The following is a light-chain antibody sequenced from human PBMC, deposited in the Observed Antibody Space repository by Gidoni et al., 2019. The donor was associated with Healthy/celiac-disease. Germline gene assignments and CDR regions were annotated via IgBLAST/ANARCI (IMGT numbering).Light chain of an antibody. CDR2: GAS. Sequence: PATRSVSPGERATLSGRASQSVSSNLAWYQQKPGQAPRLLIYGASTRATGIPARFSGSGSGTEFTLTISSLQSEDFAVYYCQQYNNWPYTFGQGTKLEIK. J-gene: IGKJ2*01. CDR3: QQYNNWPYT. CDR1: QSVSSN. V-gene: IGKV3-15*01.